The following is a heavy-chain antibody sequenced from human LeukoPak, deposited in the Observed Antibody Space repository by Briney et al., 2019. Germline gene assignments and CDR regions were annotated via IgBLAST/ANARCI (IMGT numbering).Heavy chain of an antibody. CDR3: ARADSNNYKFLDY. CDR1: GFTFSSSG. V-gene: IGHV3-30*03. Sequence: GGSLRLSCAASGFTFSSSGMHWVRQAPGKGLEWVSVISYDGSNKYYADSVKGRFTISRDNSKNTLYLQMNSLRAEDTAVYFCARADSNNYKFLDYWGPGTLVTVSS. D-gene: IGHD4-11*01. CDR2: ISYDGSNK. J-gene: IGHJ4*02.